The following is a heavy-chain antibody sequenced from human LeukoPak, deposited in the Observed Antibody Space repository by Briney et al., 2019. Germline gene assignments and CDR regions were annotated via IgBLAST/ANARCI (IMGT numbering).Heavy chain of an antibody. D-gene: IGHD6-13*01. Sequence: PSETLSLTCTVSGGSISGHYWSWLRQPAGKGLEWIGHIYSDGSINYSPSLKSRVTMSVDTSKNQFSLKLYSVTAADTAVFYCARGPAASGYFDYWDLGTLVTVSS. CDR3: ARGPAASGYFDY. J-gene: IGHJ4*02. V-gene: IGHV4-4*07. CDR2: IYSDGSI. CDR1: GGSISGHY.